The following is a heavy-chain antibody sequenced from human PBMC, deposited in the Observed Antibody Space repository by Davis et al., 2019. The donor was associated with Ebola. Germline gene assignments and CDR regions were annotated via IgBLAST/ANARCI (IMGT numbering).Heavy chain of an antibody. D-gene: IGHD6-6*01. V-gene: IGHV3-23*01. J-gene: IGHJ6*02. CDR3: ARDRGAGYSASSGYYGLDV. CDR2: TTAGGGYT. CDR1: GFNFNGYS. Sequence: PGGSLRLSCVASGFNFNGYSMSWVRQAPGKGLEWVSTTAGGGYTYYADSMKGRFTASRDNSRNTLYLQMSGLGHDDTALYYCARDRGAGYSASSGYYGLDVWGQGTTVTVSS.